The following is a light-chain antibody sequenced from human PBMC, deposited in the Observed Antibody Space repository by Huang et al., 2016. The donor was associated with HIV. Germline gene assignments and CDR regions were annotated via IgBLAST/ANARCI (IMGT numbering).Light chain of an antibody. CDR1: QSVNSGY. J-gene: IGKJ1*01. V-gene: IGKV3-20*01. CDR3: QQYGSSPGT. CDR2: GAS. Sequence: EIVLTQSPGTLSLSPGERATLSCRASQSVNSGYLAWYQQKPGQAPRLLIYGASSRATGIPGRFSGSGSGTDFTLTISRLQPEDFVVYFCQQYGSSPGTFGQGTKVEMK.